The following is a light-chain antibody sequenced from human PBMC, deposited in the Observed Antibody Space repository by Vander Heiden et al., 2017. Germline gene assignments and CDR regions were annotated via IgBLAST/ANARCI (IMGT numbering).Light chain of an antibody. V-gene: IGKV3-20*01. J-gene: IGKJ1*01. CDR2: GAS. Sequence: IVLTQSPGTLPLSPAERPTLSCTASRGVSSSWRAWYQQRPGQAPRLLIYGASSRATGIPDRFSGSGSGTDFTLTISRLEPEDFAVYYCQQYDSSPRTFGQGTKVEIK. CDR1: RGVSSSW. CDR3: QQYDSSPRT.